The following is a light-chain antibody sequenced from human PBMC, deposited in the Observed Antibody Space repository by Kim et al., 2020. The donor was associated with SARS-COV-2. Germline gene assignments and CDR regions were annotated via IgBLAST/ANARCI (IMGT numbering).Light chain of an antibody. CDR2: GTS. Sequence: RQAATLPCSGTRNAVGDEAATWMQQHQGAPPRLLSSGTSNRPSGIAGRFSASRSGDTASLPITGLQPEDEADYYCSAWDGSLSAWVFGGGTPLTVL. CDR3: SAWDGSLSAWV. V-gene: IGLV10-54*01. J-gene: IGLJ3*02. CDR1: RNAVGDEA.